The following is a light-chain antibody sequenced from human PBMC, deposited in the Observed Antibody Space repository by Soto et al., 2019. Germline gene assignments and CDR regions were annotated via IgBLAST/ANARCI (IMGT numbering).Light chain of an antibody. V-gene: IGKV3-11*01. CDR2: DAS. CDR1: QSVSSN. CDR3: HQRSNWPPT. Sequence: EDVLTQSPATLSLSPGERATLSCRASQSVSSNLAWYQQRPGQAPRLLIYDASNRATGIPARFSGSGSGTDFTLTISSLQPEDFALYYCHQRSNWPPTFGGGTRWRSN. J-gene: IGKJ4*01.